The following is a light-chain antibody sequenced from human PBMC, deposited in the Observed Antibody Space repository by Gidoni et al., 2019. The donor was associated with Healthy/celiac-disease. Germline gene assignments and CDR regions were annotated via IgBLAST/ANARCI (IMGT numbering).Light chain of an antibody. V-gene: IGKV1-39*01. J-gene: IGKJ2*01. CDR1: QSISSY. CDR2: AAS. Sequence: IQITQSPSSLSASVGDRVTIPCRASQSISSYLNWYQQKPGKAPKLLIYAASSLQSGVPSRFSGSGSGTDFTLTISSLQPEDFATYYCQQSYSTPQTFGQGTKLEIK. CDR3: QQSYSTPQT.